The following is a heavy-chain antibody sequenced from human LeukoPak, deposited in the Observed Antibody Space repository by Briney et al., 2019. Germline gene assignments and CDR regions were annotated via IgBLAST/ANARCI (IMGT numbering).Heavy chain of an antibody. J-gene: IGHJ4*02. CDR2: IYYSGST. CDR1: GGSISSSGYY. D-gene: IGHD3-22*01. Sequence: SETLSLTCTVSGGSISSSGYYWSWIRQPPGKGLEWIGYIYYSGSTNYNPSLKSRVTISVDTSKNQFSLKLSSVTAADTAVYYCARRNGYYYDSSGYYFDYWGQGTLVTVSS. V-gene: IGHV4-61*05. CDR3: ARRNGYYYDSSGYYFDY.